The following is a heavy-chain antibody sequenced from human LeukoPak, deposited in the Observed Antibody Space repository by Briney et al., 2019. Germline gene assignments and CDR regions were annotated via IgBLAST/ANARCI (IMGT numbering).Heavy chain of an antibody. V-gene: IGHV1-46*01. J-gene: IGHJ4*02. CDR1: GYTFTSYY. CDR2: INPSGGST. D-gene: IGHD2-2*01. CDR3: ARSGYCSSTSCYRIDY. Sequence: ASVKVSCKASGYTFTSYYMHWVRQAPGQGLEWMGIINPSGGSTSYAQKFQGRVPMTRDMSTSTVYMELSSLRSEDTAVYYCARSGYCSSTSCYRIDYWGQGTLVTVSS.